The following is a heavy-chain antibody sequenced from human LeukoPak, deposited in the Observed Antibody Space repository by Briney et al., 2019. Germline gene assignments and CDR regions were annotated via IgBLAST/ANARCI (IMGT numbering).Heavy chain of an antibody. Sequence: GASVKVSCKPSGYTFTTYYIHRVRQAPGQGLEWVGLINPSSGGTVYAQKFQGRVTMTADMSTGTVYMELSSLRSDDTAVYYCARERGLYAFDIWGQGTMVTVSS. CDR2: INPSSGGT. J-gene: IGHJ3*02. V-gene: IGHV1-46*01. CDR1: GYTFTTYY. CDR3: ARERGLYAFDI. D-gene: IGHD2-8*01.